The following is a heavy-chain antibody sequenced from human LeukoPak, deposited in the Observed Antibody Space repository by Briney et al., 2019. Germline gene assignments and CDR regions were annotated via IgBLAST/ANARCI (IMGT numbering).Heavy chain of an antibody. CDR2: SDSTGGT. CDR1: GFTFSSHD. V-gene: IGHV3-13*01. J-gene: IGHJ4*02. CDR3: ARGKTGDDYVVFDY. Sequence: GGSLRLSCAASGFTFSSHDMYWVRQTGKRLEWVAASDSTGGTYYLDSVKGRFTISRETVKNSLSLQMNSLRVGDTGVYYCARGKTGDDYVVFDYWGQGVLVTVSS. D-gene: IGHD3-10*02.